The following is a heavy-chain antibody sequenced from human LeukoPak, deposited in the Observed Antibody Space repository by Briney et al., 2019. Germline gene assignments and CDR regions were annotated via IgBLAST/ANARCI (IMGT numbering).Heavy chain of an antibody. J-gene: IGHJ6*03. V-gene: IGHV3-7*03. CDR1: GFTFSNYW. D-gene: IGHD3-3*01. CDR3: AKDTRRGYDNYMDV. Sequence: GGSLRLSCTASGFTFSNYWMTWVRQAPGKGLEWVANINQDGSQKYYVDSVKGRFTISRDNAKNSVYLQMNSLRAEDTALYYCAKDTRRGYDNYMDVWGKGTTVTISS. CDR2: INQDGSQK.